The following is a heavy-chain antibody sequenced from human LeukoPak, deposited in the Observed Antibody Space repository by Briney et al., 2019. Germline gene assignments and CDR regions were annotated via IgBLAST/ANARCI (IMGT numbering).Heavy chain of an antibody. Sequence: GGSLRLSCAASGFTFSSYAMSWVRQAPEKGLEWVSAISGSGGSTYYADSVKGRFTISRDNSKNTLYLQMNSLRAEDTAVYYCAKPGGATDYFDYWGQGTLVTVSS. D-gene: IGHD1-26*01. CDR2: ISGSGGST. V-gene: IGHV3-23*01. J-gene: IGHJ4*02. CDR3: AKPGGATDYFDY. CDR1: GFTFSSYA.